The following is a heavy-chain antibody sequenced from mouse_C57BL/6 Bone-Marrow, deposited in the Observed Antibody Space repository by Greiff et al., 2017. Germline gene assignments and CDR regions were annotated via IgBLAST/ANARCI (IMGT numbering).Heavy chain of an antibody. J-gene: IGHJ4*01. CDR3: ARRSRGYYAMDY. CDR1: GFTFSSYA. CDR2: ISDGGSYT. D-gene: IGHD3-3*01. Sequence: EVKVVESGGGLVKPGGSLKLSCAASGFTFSSYAMSWVRQTPEKRLEWVATISDGGSYTYYPDNVKGRFTISRDNAKNNLYLQMSHLKSEDTAMYYCARRSRGYYAMDYWGQGTSVTVYS. V-gene: IGHV5-4*03.